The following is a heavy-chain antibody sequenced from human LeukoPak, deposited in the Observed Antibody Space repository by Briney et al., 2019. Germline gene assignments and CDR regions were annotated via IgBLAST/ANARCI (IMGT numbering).Heavy chain of an antibody. CDR2: ISSSSSYI. V-gene: IGHV3-21*01. Sequence: TGGSLGLSCAASGFTFSSYSMNWVRQAPGKGLEWVSSISSSSSYIYYADSVKGRFTISRDNAKNSLYLQMNSLRAEDTAVYYCARDRFPSSREAFDIWGQGTMVTVSS. D-gene: IGHD3-16*02. CDR1: GFTFSSYS. CDR3: ARDRFPSSREAFDI. J-gene: IGHJ3*02.